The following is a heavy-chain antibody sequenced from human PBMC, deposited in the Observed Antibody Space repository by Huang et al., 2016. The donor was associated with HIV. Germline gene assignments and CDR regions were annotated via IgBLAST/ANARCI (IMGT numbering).Heavy chain of an antibody. V-gene: IGHV3-15*01. CDR1: GFTFSEVW. J-gene: IGHJ6*03. CDR2: SKRETDGGTT. CDR3: NTDFGPGQGGLAYYYMDV. Sequence: VESGGGLVKPGGSLRLSCAASGFTFSEVWWSGVGQGPGKGLEWVGRSKRETDGGTTDYAALGKGRFIISRDDSKNTLYLQMNGLKTEDTGGYYCNTDFGPGQGGLAYYYMDVWGNGTTVTVSS. D-gene: IGHD3-3*01.